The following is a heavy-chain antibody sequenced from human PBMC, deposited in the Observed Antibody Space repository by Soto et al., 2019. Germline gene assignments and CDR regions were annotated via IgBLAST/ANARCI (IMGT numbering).Heavy chain of an antibody. CDR3: ARARSLLRYFDWLSLDY. V-gene: IGHV4-34*01. CDR1: GGSFSGYY. D-gene: IGHD3-9*01. J-gene: IGHJ4*02. Sequence: SETLSLTCAVYGGSFSGYYWSWIRQPPGKGLEWIGEINHSGSTNYNPSLKSRVTISVDTSKNQFSLKLSSVTAADTAVYYCARARSLLRYFDWLSLDYWGQGTLVTVSS. CDR2: INHSGST.